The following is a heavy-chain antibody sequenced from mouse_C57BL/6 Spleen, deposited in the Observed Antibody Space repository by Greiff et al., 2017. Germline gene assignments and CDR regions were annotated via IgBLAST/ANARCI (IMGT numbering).Heavy chain of an antibody. Sequence: VQLQQSVAELVRPGASVKLSCTASGFTIKNTYMHWVKQRPDQGLEWLGRIDPSNGNTNYAPKFQGTATIPADTSSNTAYLQLSSLTSEDTAIYYCARRGTNGDVFDDWGQGTTLTVAS. CDR3: ARRGTNGDVFDD. J-gene: IGHJ2*01. CDR1: GFTIKNTY. D-gene: IGHD1-1*01. CDR2: IDPSNGNT. V-gene: IGHV14-3*01.